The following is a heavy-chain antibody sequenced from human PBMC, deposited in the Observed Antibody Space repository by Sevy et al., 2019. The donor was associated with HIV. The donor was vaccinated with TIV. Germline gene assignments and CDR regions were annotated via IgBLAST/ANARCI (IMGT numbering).Heavy chain of an antibody. Sequence: GGSLRLSCAASGFTFSSYGMHWVRQAPGKGLEWVAVIWYDGSNKYYADSVKGRFTISRDNSKNTLYLQMNSLRAEDTAVYYCVRDHGIYDFWSGYFDYWGQGTLVTVSS. CDR1: GFTFSSYG. V-gene: IGHV3-33*01. CDR3: VRDHGIYDFWSGYFDY. D-gene: IGHD3-3*01. J-gene: IGHJ4*02. CDR2: IWYDGSNK.